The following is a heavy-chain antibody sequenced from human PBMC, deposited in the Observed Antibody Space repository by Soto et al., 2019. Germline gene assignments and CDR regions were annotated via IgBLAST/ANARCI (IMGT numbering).Heavy chain of an antibody. CDR1: GYTFINYA. D-gene: IGHD3-10*01. J-gene: IGHJ4*02. CDR2: ISAYNGNT. Sequence: QVQLVQSGAEVKKPGASVKVSCKASGYTFINYAFSWVRQAPGQGLEWMGWISAYNGNTNYAQKLQGRVTXXXDXXXXXXXXXXXXXXXXXXXXXXCAXGWFGXFMYYFDYWGQGTLVTVSS. CDR3: AXGWFGXFMYYFDY. V-gene: IGHV1-18*01.